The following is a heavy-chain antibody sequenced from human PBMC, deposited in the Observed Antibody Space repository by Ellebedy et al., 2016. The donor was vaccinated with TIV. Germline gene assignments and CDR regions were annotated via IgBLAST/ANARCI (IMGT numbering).Heavy chain of an antibody. Sequence: GESLKISXAASGFTFKTYAMDWVRQAPGKGLEWVSTISGSGGNIYYADSVKGRFTISRDNSKKTLDLQMNSLRAEDTALYYCTYSSSCDYWGQGTLVTVSS. V-gene: IGHV3-23*01. CDR1: GFTFKTYA. D-gene: IGHD6-6*01. J-gene: IGHJ4*02. CDR3: TYSSSCDY. CDR2: ISGSGGNI.